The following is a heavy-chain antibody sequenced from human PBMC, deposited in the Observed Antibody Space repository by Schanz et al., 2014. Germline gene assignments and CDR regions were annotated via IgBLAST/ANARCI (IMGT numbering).Heavy chain of an antibody. J-gene: IGHJ4*02. D-gene: IGHD3-9*01. Sequence: QVQVVQSGAEVKKPGASVKVSCTASGGTFSSYTISWIRQAPGQGLEWMGRITAYNGDTNYALKLQGRVTMTTDTSTSTAYMELSSLRSEDTAVYYCAYYDVLTGFDYWGQGTQVTVSS. CDR2: ITAYNGDT. CDR1: GGTFSSYT. CDR3: AYYDVLTGFDY. V-gene: IGHV1-18*01.